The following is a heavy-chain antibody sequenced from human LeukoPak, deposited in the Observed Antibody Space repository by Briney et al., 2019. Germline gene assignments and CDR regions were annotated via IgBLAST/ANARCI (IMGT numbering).Heavy chain of an antibody. Sequence: GGSLRLSFAASGFTFSGYSMTWGRQAPGKGLEWLSYISSSGSTIYYADSVKGRFTISRDNAKNSLYLQMNSLRAEDTAVYYCARDEYYDSSGYTSWGQGTLVTVSS. CDR1: GFTFSGYS. J-gene: IGHJ4*02. CDR3: ARDEYYDSSGYTS. D-gene: IGHD3-22*01. CDR2: ISSSGSTI. V-gene: IGHV3-48*01.